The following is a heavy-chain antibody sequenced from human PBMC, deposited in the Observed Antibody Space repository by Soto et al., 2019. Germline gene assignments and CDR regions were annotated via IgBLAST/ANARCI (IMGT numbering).Heavy chain of an antibody. CDR1: GGSFSGYY. J-gene: IGHJ4*02. Sequence: QVQLQQWGAGLLKPSETLSLTCAVYGGSFSGYYWSWIRQPPGKGLEWIGEINHSGSTNYNPSLNSRVTIQEAPSNNNSSLKRSSETPAATAGYYGRRGRAGLATSLNRHLDYWGQGTLSPSPQ. D-gene: IGHD5-12*01. CDR3: RRGRAGLATSLNRHLDY. CDR2: INHSGST. V-gene: IGHV4-34*01.